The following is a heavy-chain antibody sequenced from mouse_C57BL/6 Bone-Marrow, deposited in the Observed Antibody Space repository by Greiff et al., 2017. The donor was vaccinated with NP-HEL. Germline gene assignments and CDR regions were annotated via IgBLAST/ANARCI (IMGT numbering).Heavy chain of an antibody. CDR3: ARGDSNHLHWYFDV. J-gene: IGHJ1*03. CDR2: IYPGDGDT. D-gene: IGHD2-5*01. V-gene: IGHV1-82*01. CDR1: GYAFSSSW. Sequence: VKLQESGPELVKPGASVKISCKASGYAFSSSWMNWVKQRPGKGLEWIGRIYPGDGDTNYNGKFKGKATLTADKSSSTAYMQLSSLTSEDSAVYFCARGDSNHLHWYFDVWGTGTTVTVSS.